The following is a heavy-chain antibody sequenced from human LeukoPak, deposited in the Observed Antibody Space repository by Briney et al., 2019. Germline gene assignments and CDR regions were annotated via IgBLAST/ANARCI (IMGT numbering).Heavy chain of an antibody. V-gene: IGHV4-61*01. J-gene: IGHJ4*02. D-gene: IGHD6-13*01. Sequence: PSETLSLTCTVSGGSVSSGIYYWSWIRQPPGKGLEWIGYIYYSGSTNYNPSLKSRVTISVDTSKNQFSLKLSSVTAADTAVYYCARTAAGTALYYFDYWGQGTLVTVSS. CDR3: ARTAAGTALYYFDY. CDR2: IYYSGST. CDR1: GGSVSSGIYY.